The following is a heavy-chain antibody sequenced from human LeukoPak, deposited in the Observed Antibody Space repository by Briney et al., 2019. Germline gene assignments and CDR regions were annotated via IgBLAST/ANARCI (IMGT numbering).Heavy chain of an antibody. J-gene: IGHJ5*02. Sequence: PGGSLRLSCAASGFTFSSYEMNWVRQAPGKGLEWVSYISSSGSTIYYADSVKGRFTISRDNAKNSLYLQMNSLRAEDTAVYYCARSIAARKNWFDPWGQGTLVTVSS. CDR3: ARSIAARKNWFDP. CDR2: ISSSGSTI. D-gene: IGHD6-6*01. V-gene: IGHV3-48*03. CDR1: GFTFSSYE.